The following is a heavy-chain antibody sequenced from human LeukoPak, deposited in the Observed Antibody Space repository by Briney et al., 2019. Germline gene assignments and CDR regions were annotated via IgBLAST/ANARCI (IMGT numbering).Heavy chain of an antibody. J-gene: IGHJ4*02. CDR2: ITGVVGTT. D-gene: IGHD3-3*01. CDR1: GFTFGDYT. CDR3: AKGHFGAGHY. V-gene: IGHV3-43*02. Sequence: GGSLRLSCAASGFTFGDYTMHWFRQPPGGGLQWVSLITGVVGTTSYAGSVKGRLTISRANSKNSLYLHMNSLRNEDTALYYCAKGHFGAGHYWGQGTLVTVSS.